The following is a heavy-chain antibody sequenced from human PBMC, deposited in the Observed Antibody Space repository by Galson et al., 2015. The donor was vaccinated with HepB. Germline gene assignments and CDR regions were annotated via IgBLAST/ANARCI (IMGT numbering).Heavy chain of an antibody. J-gene: IGHJ6*02. CDR1: AYGSNNYW. CDR2: IDPSDSYT. Sequence: QSGAEVKKPGESLRLSCMGSAYGSNNYWINWVRLMPGKGLEWMGRIDPSDSYTNYSPSFQGHVTISADKSISTAYLHWSSLKASDTAIYYCASNYYDSSGSLPYGMDVWGQGTTVTVAS. CDR3: ASNYYDSSGSLPYGMDV. D-gene: IGHD3-22*01. V-gene: IGHV5-10-1*01.